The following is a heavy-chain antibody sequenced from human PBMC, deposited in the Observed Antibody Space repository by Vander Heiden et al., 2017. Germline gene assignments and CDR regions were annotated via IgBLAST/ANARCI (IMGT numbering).Heavy chain of an antibody. J-gene: IGHJ4*02. V-gene: IGHV4-34*01. CDR1: GGSLSGYY. D-gene: IGHD1-26*01. CDR2: INHSGST. CDR3: ARGMWSYYNY. Sequence: QVQLQQWGAGLLKPSETLSLTCAVYGGSLSGYYWSWIRQPPGKGLEWIGEINHSGSTNYNPSLKSRVTISVDTSKNQFSLKLSSVTAADTAVYYCARGMWSYYNYWGQGTLVTVSS.